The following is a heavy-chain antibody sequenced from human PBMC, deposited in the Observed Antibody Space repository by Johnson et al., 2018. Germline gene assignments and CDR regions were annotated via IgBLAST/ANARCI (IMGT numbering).Heavy chain of an antibody. J-gene: IGHJ3*01. CDR1: GFIFSNHD. CDR3: AKDPNLEPDDFYGSGSYRGAFDV. D-gene: IGHD3-10*01. Sequence: EVQLVESGGGLVQPGGSLRLSCTTSGFIFSNHDMSWVRPAPGKGLEWVSGINGSGGRTYYADSVQGRFTSSRANSKNTRYLQMNSLRAGDTALYFWAKDPNLEPDDFYGSGSYRGAFDVWGQGTMVTVSS. V-gene: IGHV3-23*04. CDR2: INGSGGRT.